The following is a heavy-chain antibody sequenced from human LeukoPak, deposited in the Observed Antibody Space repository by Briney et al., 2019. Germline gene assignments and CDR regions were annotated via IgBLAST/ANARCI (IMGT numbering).Heavy chain of an antibody. D-gene: IGHD7-27*01. CDR2: IYYSGST. CDR1: GGSISSYY. J-gene: IGHJ4*02. V-gene: IGHV4-59*01. CDR3: ARTGDGPYYFDY. Sequence: SKTLSLTCTVSGGSISSYYWSWIRQPPGKGLEWIGYIYYSGSTNYNPSLKSRVTISVDTSKNQFSLKLSSVTAADTAVYYCARTGDGPYYFDYWGQGTLVTVSS.